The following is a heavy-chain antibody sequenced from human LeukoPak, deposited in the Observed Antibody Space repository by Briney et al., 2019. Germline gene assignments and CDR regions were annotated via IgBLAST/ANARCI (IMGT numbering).Heavy chain of an antibody. CDR1: GFDFSSHG. Sequence: GSLRLSCAASGFDFSSHGMSWVRQAPGKGLEWVSGISYSGDIVFYVDSVKGRFTISRDNSKNTLHLQMSSLRAEDTAVYYCARRPETYYYDRSGSYFDSWGQGTLVTLSS. J-gene: IGHJ4*02. V-gene: IGHV3-23*01. CDR3: ARRPETYYYDRSGSYFDS. CDR2: ISYSGDIV. D-gene: IGHD3-22*01.